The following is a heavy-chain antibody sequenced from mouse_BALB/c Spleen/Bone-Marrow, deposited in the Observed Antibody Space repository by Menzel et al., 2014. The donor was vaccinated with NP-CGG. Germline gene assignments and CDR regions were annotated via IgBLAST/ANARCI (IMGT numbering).Heavy chain of an antibody. D-gene: IGHD2-10*02. CDR3: ARKYGDY. CDR1: GYPFSSYW. CDR2: IYPGDGET. V-gene: IGHV1-80*01. Sequence: VQLQQSGAELVRPGSSVKISCKASGYPFSSYWMSWVKQRPGQGLEWIGQIYPGDGETNYNGKFKGNATLTADKSSSTDYMQLISLTSEDSAVYFCARKYGDYWGQGTPLTVSS. J-gene: IGHJ2*01.